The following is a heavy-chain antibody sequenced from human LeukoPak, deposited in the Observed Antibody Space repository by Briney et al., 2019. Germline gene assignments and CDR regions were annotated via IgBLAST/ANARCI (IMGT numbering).Heavy chain of an antibody. Sequence: ASVKVSCNASGGTFSSYAISWLRQAPGQGLEWMGRIIPILGIANYAQKFQGRVTITADKSTSTAYMELSSLRSEDTAVYYCAGENLAYMVRGVYKYFDYWGQGTLVTVSS. D-gene: IGHD3-10*01. CDR3: AGENLAYMVRGVYKYFDY. V-gene: IGHV1-69*04. CDR1: GGTFSSYA. J-gene: IGHJ4*02. CDR2: IIPILGIA.